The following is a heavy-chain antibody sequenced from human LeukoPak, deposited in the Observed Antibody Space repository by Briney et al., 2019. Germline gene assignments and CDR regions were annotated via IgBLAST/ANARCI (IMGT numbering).Heavy chain of an antibody. J-gene: IGHJ5*02. V-gene: IGHV4-39*01. CDR3: ARSMVSRWFDP. CDR1: GGSISSTNYY. D-gene: IGHD3-10*01. Sequence: SETLSLTCTVSGGSISSTNYYWGWIRQPPGKGLEWIGSIYYSGSTYYNPSLKSRVTISVDTSKNQFSLKLSSVTAADTAVFYCARSMVSRWFDPWGQGTLVTVSS. CDR2: IYYSGST.